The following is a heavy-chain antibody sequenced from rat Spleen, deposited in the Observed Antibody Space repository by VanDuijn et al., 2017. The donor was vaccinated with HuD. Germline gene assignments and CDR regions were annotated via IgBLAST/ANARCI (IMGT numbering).Heavy chain of an antibody. CDR3: TRQTGSLFDY. D-gene: IGHD5-1*01. J-gene: IGHJ2*01. CDR1: GFTFSDYN. CDR2: ISTGGGNT. V-gene: IGHV5-25*01. Sequence: EVQLVESGGGLVQPGRSLKLSCAASGFTFSDYNMAWVRQAPTKGLEWIASISTGGGNTYYGDSVKGRFTASRDDAKSTLYLQMDSLRSEDTATYYCTRQTGSLFDYWGQGVMVTVSS.